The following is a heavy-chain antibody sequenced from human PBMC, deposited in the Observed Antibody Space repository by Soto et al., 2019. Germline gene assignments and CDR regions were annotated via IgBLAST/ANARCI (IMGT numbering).Heavy chain of an antibody. D-gene: IGHD3-3*01. Sequence: QVQLEESGGGVVQPGRSLRLSCVGTGFTFSSYAMHWVRQAPGKGLEWVAVISNDGTNKYYADSVEGRITISRDNSKNTLYLQIHGLRSEDTAVYYCARGTTLAIFDYGMDVWGQGATVTVSS. CDR3: ARGTTLAIFDYGMDV. CDR2: ISNDGTNK. CDR1: GFTFSSYA. J-gene: IGHJ6*02. V-gene: IGHV3-30-3*01.